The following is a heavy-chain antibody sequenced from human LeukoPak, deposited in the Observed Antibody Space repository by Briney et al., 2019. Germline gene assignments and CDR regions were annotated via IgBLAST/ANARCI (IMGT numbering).Heavy chain of an antibody. Sequence: GGSLRLSCAASGSTFSSYAMSWVRQAPGKGPEWVAMIREDGGDIYYVGSVKGRFTISRDNAKNSLFLQMNSLRAEDTAVYYCVRDRGSGSSQTHEFFEHWGQGTLVTVSS. J-gene: IGHJ1*01. D-gene: IGHD1-26*01. CDR3: VRDRGSGSSQTHEFFEH. CDR2: IREDGGDI. V-gene: IGHV3-7*01. CDR1: GSTFSSYA.